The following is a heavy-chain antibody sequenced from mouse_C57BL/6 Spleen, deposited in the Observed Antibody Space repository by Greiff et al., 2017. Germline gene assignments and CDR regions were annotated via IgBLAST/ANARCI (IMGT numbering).Heavy chain of an antibody. CDR3: AKSRLDYYAMDY. J-gene: IGHJ4*01. V-gene: IGHV2-3*01. Sequence: VHLVESGPGLVAPSQSLSITCTVPGFSLTSYGVSWVRQPPGKGLEWLGVIWGDESTNSHSALISRLSISKDNPKSQVFLKLNSLQTDDTATYYCAKSRLDYYAMDYCGQGTSVTVSS. CDR2: IWGDEST. D-gene: IGHD3-2*02. CDR1: GFSLTSYG.